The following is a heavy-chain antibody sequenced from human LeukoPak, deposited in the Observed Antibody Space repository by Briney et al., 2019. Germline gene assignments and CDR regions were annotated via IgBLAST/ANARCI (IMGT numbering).Heavy chain of an antibody. J-gene: IGHJ4*02. V-gene: IGHV4-59*08. CDR3: ARGAVAGKFDY. CDR1: GGSISSYY. D-gene: IGHD6-19*01. CDR2: IYYSGST. Sequence: SETLSLTCTVSGGSISSYYWSWIRQPPGKGLEWIGYIYYSGSTNYNPSLKSRVTISVDTSKNQFSLKLSSVTAADTAGYYCARGAVAGKFDYWGQGTLVTVSS.